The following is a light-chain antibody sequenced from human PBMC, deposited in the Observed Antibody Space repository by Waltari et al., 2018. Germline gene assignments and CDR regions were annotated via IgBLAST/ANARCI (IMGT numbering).Light chain of an antibody. V-gene: IGLV2-14*03. CDR3: SSYTTTSVL. Sequence: QSTLTQPASVSGSLGQSITISCTGPSRDVGGYNSVSWYQQHPGKGPKLIIFDVANRPSGVSNRFSGSKSGNTASLTISGLQAEDEADYICSSYTTTSVLFGGGTKLTVL. J-gene: IGLJ2*01. CDR1: SRDVGGYNS. CDR2: DVA.